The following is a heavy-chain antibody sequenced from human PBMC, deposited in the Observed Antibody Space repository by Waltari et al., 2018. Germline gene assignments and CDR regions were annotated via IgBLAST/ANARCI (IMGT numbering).Heavy chain of an antibody. Sequence: VQLVESGGGLVQPGGSLRLSCEASGLTFSTYWMCWVRQIPGKGLVWVYTVTSDGTRTRYADSVKGRFTISRDNAKNTLYLQTNSLRAEDTAVYYCASHRPGGYGMDVWGHGTTVTVSS. J-gene: IGHJ6*02. V-gene: IGHV3-74*01. CDR3: ASHRPGGYGMDV. D-gene: IGHD2-15*01. CDR1: GLTFSTYW. CDR2: VTSDGTRT.